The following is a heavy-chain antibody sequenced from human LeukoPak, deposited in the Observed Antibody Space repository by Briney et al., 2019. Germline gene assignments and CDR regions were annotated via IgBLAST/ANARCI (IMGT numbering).Heavy chain of an antibody. V-gene: IGHV4-59*12. D-gene: IGHD6-13*01. CDR2: IYYSGST. CDR3: ARDGNGGLSSSRSGAFDI. CDR1: GGSISSYY. Sequence: PSQTLSLTCTVSGGSISSYYWNWIRQPPGKGLEWIGYIYYSGSTNYNPSLKSRVTISVDTSKNQFSLKLSSVTAADTAVYYCARDGNGGLSSSRSGAFDIWGQGTMVTVSS. J-gene: IGHJ3*02.